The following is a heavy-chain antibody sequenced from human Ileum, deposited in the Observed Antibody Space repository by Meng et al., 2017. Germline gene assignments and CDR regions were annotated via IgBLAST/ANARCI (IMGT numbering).Heavy chain of an antibody. CDR2: IYHSGLV. Sequence: VRLQGAGPGLVKPSGTLSRTCAVSGDSISTTNWWNWVRQPPGEGLEWIGEIYHSGLVNYNLSLKSRVTLSIDKSKNQFSLKLISVTAADTGVYYCAANSGKKMHSWGQGTLVTVSS. D-gene: IGHD4-23*01. V-gene: IGHV4-4*02. J-gene: IGHJ4*02. CDR3: AANSGKKMHS. CDR1: GDSISTTNW.